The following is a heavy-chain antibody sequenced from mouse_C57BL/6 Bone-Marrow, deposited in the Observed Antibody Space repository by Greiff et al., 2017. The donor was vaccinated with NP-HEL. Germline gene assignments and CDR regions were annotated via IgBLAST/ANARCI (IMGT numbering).Heavy chain of an antibody. V-gene: IGHV1-15*01. D-gene: IGHD1-1*01. CDR3: TREVYYGSRYFDY. Sequence: SGAELVRPGASVTLSCKASGYTFTDYEMHWVKQTPVHGLEWIGAIDPETGGTAYNQKFKGKAILTADKSSSTAYMELRSLTSEDSAVYYCTREVYYGSRYFDYWGQGTTLTVSS. CDR2: IDPETGGT. CDR1: GYTFTDYE. J-gene: IGHJ2*01.